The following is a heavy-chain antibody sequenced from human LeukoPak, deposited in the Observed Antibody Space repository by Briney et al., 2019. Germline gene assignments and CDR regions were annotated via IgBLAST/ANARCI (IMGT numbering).Heavy chain of an antibody. CDR2: ISGSGNTP. CDR3: VKDRMLVPTANFNWFDP. Sequence: GGSPRLSCAASGFTFSAYAMSWVRQAPGKGLEWVSAISGSGNTPYYADSVKGRFTVSRDNSNNTLYLQMNTLRAEDTAVYYCVKDRMLVPTANFNWFDPWGQGTLVTVSS. CDR1: GFTFSAYA. J-gene: IGHJ5*02. V-gene: IGHV3-23*01. D-gene: IGHD2-2*01.